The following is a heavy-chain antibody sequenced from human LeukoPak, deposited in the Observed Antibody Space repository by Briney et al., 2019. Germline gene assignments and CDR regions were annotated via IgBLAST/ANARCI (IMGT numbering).Heavy chain of an antibody. D-gene: IGHD4-17*01. J-gene: IGHJ4*02. CDR2: IYHSGNT. CDR1: GYSISSGYY. V-gene: IGHV4-38-2*01. Sequence: PSETLSLTCAVAGYSISSGYYWDWIRQPPGKGREWIGRIYHSGNTYHNASLKSRVTISVDTPKNQFSLKLTSVTAADTAVFYCARQGSLGDYVGHRGQGTLVTVSS. CDR3: ARQGSLGDYVGH.